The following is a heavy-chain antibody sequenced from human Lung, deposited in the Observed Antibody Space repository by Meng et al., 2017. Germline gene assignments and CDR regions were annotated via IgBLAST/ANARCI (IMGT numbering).Heavy chain of an antibody. Sequence: QVHSHGLGPVLGSPSGTLPLTCAVSGGSISRSNWWSWVRQPPGKGLEWIGEIYHSGSTNYNPSLKSRVTISVDKSKNQFSLKLSSVTAADTAVYYCARGSITMVRGVSVFDPWGQGTLVTVSS. CDR1: GGSISRSNW. J-gene: IGHJ5*02. CDR3: ARGSITMVRGVSVFDP. CDR2: IYHSGST. V-gene: IGHV4-4*02. D-gene: IGHD3-10*01.